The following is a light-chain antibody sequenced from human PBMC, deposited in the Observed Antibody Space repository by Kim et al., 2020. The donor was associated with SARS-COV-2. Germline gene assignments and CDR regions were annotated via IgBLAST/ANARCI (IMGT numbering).Light chain of an antibody. CDR2: RTD. Sequence: QSVLTQSPSASGTPGQRVTISCSGSSSNIGSKYVSWYQQLPGTAPKLLIYRTDQRASGVPDRFSASKSGTSASLAISGTQAMDEADYYCQAWDSSTVVFGGGTQLTVL. J-gene: IGLJ2*01. V-gene: IGLV1-47*01. CDR3: QAWDSSTVV. CDR1: SSNIGSKY.